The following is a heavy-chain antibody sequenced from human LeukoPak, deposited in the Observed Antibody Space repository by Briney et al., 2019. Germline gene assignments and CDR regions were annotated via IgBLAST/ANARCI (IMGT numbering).Heavy chain of an antibody. CDR3: ARDDDWNYEDY. CDR2: IKQDGSEK. V-gene: IGHV3-7*01. D-gene: IGHD1-7*01. J-gene: IGHJ4*02. Sequence: GGSLRLSCAASGFTFSNYWMSWVRQAPWKGLQWVANIKQDGSEKYYVDSVKGRFTISRDNAKKSLYLQMNSLRAEDTAVYYCARDDDWNYEDYWGQGTLVTVSS. CDR1: GFTFSNYW.